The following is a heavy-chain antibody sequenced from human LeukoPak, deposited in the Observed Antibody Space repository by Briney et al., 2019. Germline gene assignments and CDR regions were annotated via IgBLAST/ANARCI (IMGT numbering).Heavy chain of an antibody. CDR2: IIPIFGTA. CDR1: GGTFSGYA. CDR3: ATPRYCSSTSCYALMD. Sequence: ASVKVSCKASGGTFSGYAISWVRQAPGQGLEWMGGIIPIFGTANYAQKFQGRVTITADKSTSTAYMELSSLRSEDTAVYYCATPRYCSSTSCYALMDWGQGTLVTVSS. V-gene: IGHV1-69*06. D-gene: IGHD2-2*01. J-gene: IGHJ4*02.